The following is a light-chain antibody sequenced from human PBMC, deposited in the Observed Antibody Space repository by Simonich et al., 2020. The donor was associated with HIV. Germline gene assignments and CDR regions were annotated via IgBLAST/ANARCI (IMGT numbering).Light chain of an antibody. V-gene: IGKV4-1*01. CDR1: QNVLYSSNNKNY. Sequence: DIVMTQSPDSLAVSLGERATINCKSSQNVLYSSNNKNYLAWYQQKPGQPPKLLIYCASTRESGVPDRFSASGSGTDFTLTISSLQTEDVALYYCQQYYSTPPTFGQGTKVEIK. J-gene: IGKJ1*01. CDR3: QQYYSTPPT. CDR2: CAS.